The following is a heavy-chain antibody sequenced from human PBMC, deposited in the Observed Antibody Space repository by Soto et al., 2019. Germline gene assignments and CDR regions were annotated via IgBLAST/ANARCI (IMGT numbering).Heavy chain of an antibody. CDR2: MNPNSGNT. D-gene: IGHD3-22*01. Sequence: ASVKVSCKASGYTFTSYDINWVRQATGQGLEWMGWMNPNSGNTGYAQKFQGRVTMTRNTSISTAYMELSSLRSEDTAVYYCARASEYYYDRSGYYYGYWGQGTLVTVSS. J-gene: IGHJ4*01. CDR3: ARASEYYYDRSGYYYGY. V-gene: IGHV1-8*01. CDR1: GYTFTSYD.